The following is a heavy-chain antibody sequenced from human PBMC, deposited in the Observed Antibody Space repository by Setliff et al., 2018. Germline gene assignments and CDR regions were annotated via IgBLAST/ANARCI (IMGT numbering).Heavy chain of an antibody. V-gene: IGHV4-38-2*01. CDR1: GFSITNGYY. Sequence: SETLSLTCAVSGFSITNGYYWGWIRQSPGRGLEWVANIFQSGITFYNPSLKSRVTMSLDTSTNQFSLKLRSVTAADTAVYYCARLGGLLVATMPFDYWGQGIPVTVSS. CDR2: IFQSGIT. CDR3: ARLGGLLVATMPFDY. J-gene: IGHJ4*02. D-gene: IGHD5-12*01.